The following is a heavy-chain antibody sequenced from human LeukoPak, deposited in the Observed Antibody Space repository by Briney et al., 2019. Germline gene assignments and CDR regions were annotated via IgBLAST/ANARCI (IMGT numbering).Heavy chain of an antibody. J-gene: IGHJ4*02. Sequence: EASVKVSCKASGYTFTGYYMHWVRQAPGQGLEWMGWINPNSGGTNYAQKFQGWVTMTRDTSISTAYMELSRLRSDDTAVYYCARDLDYYDSSGYYVGGFDYWGQGTLVTVSS. CDR3: ARDLDYYDSSGYYVGGFDY. D-gene: IGHD3-22*01. CDR2: INPNSGGT. CDR1: GYTFTGYY. V-gene: IGHV1-2*04.